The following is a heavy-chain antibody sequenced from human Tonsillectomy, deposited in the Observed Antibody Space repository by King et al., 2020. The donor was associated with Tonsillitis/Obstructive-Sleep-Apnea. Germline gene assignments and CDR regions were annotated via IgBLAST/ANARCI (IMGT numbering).Heavy chain of an antibody. V-gene: IGHV3-48*03. Sequence: VQLVESGGGLVQPGGSLRLSCAASGFTFSSYEMNWVRQAPGKGLEWVSYISSSGSTIYYADSVKGRFTISRDNAKNSLYLQINSLRAEDTAVYYCARLVVVVVAATQSGFDIWGQGTMVTVSS. D-gene: IGHD2-15*01. CDR2: ISSSGSTI. J-gene: IGHJ3*02. CDR3: ARLVVVVVAATQSGFDI. CDR1: GFTFSSYE.